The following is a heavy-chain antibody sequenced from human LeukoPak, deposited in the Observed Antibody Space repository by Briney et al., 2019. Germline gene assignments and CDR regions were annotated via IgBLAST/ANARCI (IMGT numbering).Heavy chain of an antibody. CDR1: GFTFSSYS. CDR3: AKDMTYPNLDSSSWYDS. CDR2: ISSSSSYI. D-gene: IGHD6-13*01. V-gene: IGHV3-21*01. J-gene: IGHJ5*01. Sequence: PGGSLRLSCAASGFTFSSYSMNWVRQAPGKGLEWVSSISSSSSYIYYADSVKGRFTISRDNAKNSLYLQMNSLRAEDTAVYYCAKDMTYPNLDSSSWYDSWGQGTLVTVSS.